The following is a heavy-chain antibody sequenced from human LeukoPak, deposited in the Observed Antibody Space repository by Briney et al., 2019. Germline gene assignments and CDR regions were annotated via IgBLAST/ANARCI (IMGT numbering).Heavy chain of an antibody. CDR1: GYRFSTYW. J-gene: IGHJ4*02. Sequence: GASLKISSNGSGYRFSTYWIGWVRQMPGTRLEWMGIIYPGDPDTRYSPSFQGQVTISAHESIRTAYLQWSSVKGSHSAMYYCARPGLEGGNSPYYFHYWGEGTLVTVS. CDR2: IYPGDPDT. CDR3: ARPGLEGGNSPYYFHY. D-gene: IGHD4-23*01. V-gene: IGHV5-51*01.